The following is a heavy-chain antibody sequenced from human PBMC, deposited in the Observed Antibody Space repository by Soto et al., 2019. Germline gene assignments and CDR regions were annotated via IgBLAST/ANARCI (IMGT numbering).Heavy chain of an antibody. CDR2: ISWNSGSI. J-gene: IGHJ4*02. CDR3: AKDLTLLWFGESYFDY. D-gene: IGHD3-10*01. Sequence: GGSLRLSCAASGFTFDDYAMHWVRQAPGKGLEWVSGISWNSGSIGYADSVKGRFTISRDNAKNSLYLQMNSLRAEDTALYYCAKDLTLLWFGESYFDYWGQGTLVTVSS. CDR1: GFTFDDYA. V-gene: IGHV3-9*01.